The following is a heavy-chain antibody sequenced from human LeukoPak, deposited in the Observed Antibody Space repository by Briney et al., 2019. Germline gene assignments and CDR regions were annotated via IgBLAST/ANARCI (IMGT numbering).Heavy chain of an antibody. Sequence: SETLPLTCAVYGGSFSGYYWSWIRQPPGKGLEWVGEINHSGSTNYNPSLKSRVTISVDTSKNQFSLKLSSVTAADTAVYYCARGVRWLQLGYYYYMDVWGKGTTVTVSS. V-gene: IGHV4-34*01. CDR3: ARGVRWLQLGYYYYMDV. D-gene: IGHD5-24*01. CDR1: GGSFSGYY. CDR2: INHSGST. J-gene: IGHJ6*03.